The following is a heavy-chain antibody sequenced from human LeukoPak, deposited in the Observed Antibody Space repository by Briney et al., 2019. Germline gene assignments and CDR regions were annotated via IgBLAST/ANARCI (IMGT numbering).Heavy chain of an antibody. CDR1: GFTFSSYG. V-gene: IGHV3-74*01. D-gene: IGHD1-26*01. J-gene: IGHJ4*02. Sequence: ETGGSLRLSCAASGFTFSSYGVQWVRQAPGKGLVWIPRINSDGSSLSYADSVKGRFTISRDNAKNTVYLQMNSLRAEDTAVYYCARSRYTGSHFDYWGQGTLVTVST. CDR2: INSDGSSL. CDR3: ARSRYTGSHFDY.